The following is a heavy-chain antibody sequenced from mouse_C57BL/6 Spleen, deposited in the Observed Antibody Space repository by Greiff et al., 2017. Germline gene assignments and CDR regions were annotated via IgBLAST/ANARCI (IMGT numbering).Heavy chain of an antibody. Sequence: EVKVVESGGCLVQPGGSLKLSCAASGFTFSDYYMYWVRQTPEKRLEWVAYISNGGGSTYYPDTVKGRFTISRDNAKNTLYLQMSRLKSEDTAMYYCARDGWFAYWGQGTLVTVSA. CDR1: GFTFSDYY. V-gene: IGHV5-12*01. CDR2: ISNGGGST. CDR3: ARDGWFAY. J-gene: IGHJ3*01.